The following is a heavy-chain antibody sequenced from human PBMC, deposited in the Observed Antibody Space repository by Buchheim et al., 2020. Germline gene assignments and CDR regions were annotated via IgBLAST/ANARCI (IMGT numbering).Heavy chain of an antibody. CDR3: AREDVTMRVWGPDY. CDR2: IWYDGSNK. CDR1: GFTFSSYG. V-gene: IGHV3-33*01. Sequence: QVQLVESGGGVVQPGRSLRLSCAASGFTFSSYGMHWVRQAPGKGLEWVAVIWYDGSNKYYADSVKGRFTISRDNSKNTLYLQMNSMRAEDTAVYYCAREDVTMRVWGPDYWGQGAL. D-gene: IGHD3-22*01. J-gene: IGHJ4*02.